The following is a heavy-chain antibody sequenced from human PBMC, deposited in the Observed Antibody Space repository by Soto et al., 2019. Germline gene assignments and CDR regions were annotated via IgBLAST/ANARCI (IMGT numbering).Heavy chain of an antibody. V-gene: IGHV4-61*01. CDR3: ARGIEAWSQARYYYGMDV. Sequence: QVQLQESGPGLVKPSETLSLTCTASRGSVSSGSYYWSWIRQPPGKGLEWIGYIYYSGSTHYNPTLQSRVTISVDTSKNQSSLKLSSVTAADTAVYYCARGIEAWSQARYYYGMDVWGQGTTVTVSS. J-gene: IGHJ6*02. CDR1: RGSVSSGSYY. CDR2: IYYSGST. D-gene: IGHD2-8*02.